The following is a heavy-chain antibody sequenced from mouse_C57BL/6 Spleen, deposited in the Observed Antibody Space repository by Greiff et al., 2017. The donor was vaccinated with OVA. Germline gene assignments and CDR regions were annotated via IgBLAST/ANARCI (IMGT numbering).Heavy chain of an antibody. Sequence: EVKLQESGPGLVKPSQSLSLTCSVTGYSITSGYYWNWIRQFPGNKLEWMGYISYDGSNNYNPSLKNRISITRDTSKNQFFLKLNSVTTEDTATYYCAGLRLGYWYFDVWGTGTTVTVSS. CDR3: AGLRLGYWYFDV. CDR2: ISYDGSN. V-gene: IGHV3-6*01. CDR1: GYSITSGYY. D-gene: IGHD2-2*01. J-gene: IGHJ1*03.